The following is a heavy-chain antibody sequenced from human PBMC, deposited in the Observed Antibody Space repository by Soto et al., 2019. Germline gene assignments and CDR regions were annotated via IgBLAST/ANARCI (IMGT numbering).Heavy chain of an antibody. CDR1: GFSLSTSGVG. CDR3: ARFLEWSSYYYYGMDV. Sequence: QITLKESGPTLVKPTQTLTLTCTFSGFSLSTSGVGVGWIRHPPGKAREWLALIYWDDDKRYSPSLKSSLTITKDTSKNQVVLTMTNMDPVDTATYYCARFLEWSSYYYYGMDVWGQGTTVTVSS. CDR2: IYWDDDK. V-gene: IGHV2-5*02. D-gene: IGHD3-3*01. J-gene: IGHJ6*02.